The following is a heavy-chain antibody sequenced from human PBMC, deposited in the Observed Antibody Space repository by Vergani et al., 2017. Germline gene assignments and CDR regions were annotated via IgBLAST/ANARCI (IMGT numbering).Heavy chain of an antibody. Sequence: QVQLVQSGAEVKKPGSSVKVSCKASGGTFSSYAISWVRQAPGQGLEWMGRIIPIFGTTSYAKKFQGRVTITADESTSTGHMELNSLKSEDTAIYYCARSPTVTKFWYFDLWGRGTLVTVSS. J-gene: IGHJ2*01. CDR3: ARSPTVTKFWYFDL. CDR1: GGTFSSYA. D-gene: IGHD4-17*01. V-gene: IGHV1-69*13. CDR2: IIPIFGTT.